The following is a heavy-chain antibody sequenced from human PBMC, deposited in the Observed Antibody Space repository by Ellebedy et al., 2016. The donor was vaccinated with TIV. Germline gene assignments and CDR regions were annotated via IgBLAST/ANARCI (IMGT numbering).Heavy chain of an antibody. J-gene: IGHJ3*02. CDR1: GYSFTSYW. D-gene: IGHD3-10*01. CDR2: IYPGDSDT. Sequence: GGSLRLSCEGSGYSFTSYWIGWVRQMPGKGLEWMGIIYPGDSDTTYSPSFQGQVTISADKSISPAYLQWSSLKASDTAMYYCARVLLWFGELLTPQNAFDIWGQGTMVTVSS. CDR3: ARVLLWFGELLTPQNAFDI. V-gene: IGHV5-51*01.